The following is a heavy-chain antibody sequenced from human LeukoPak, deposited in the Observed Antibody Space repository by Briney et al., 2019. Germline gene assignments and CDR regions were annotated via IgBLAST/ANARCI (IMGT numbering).Heavy chain of an antibody. Sequence: ASVKVSCKASGYTVTSYGISWVRQAPGQGLEWMGWINAISVNTGNAKKFRGRVTTTRNTSISTAYMERSSLRSENTAVYYCARGWQRAHAFDIWGQGTMVTVSS. CDR1: GYTVTSYG. CDR3: ARGWQRAHAFDI. CDR2: INAISVNT. D-gene: IGHD5-24*01. V-gene: IGHV1-8*02. J-gene: IGHJ3*02.